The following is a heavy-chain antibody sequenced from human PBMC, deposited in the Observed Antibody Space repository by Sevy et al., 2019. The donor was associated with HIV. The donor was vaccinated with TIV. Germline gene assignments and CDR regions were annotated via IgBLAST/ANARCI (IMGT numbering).Heavy chain of an antibody. Sequence: GGSLRLSCAASGFTFSSYGMHWVRQAPGKGLEWVAVISYDGSNKYYADSVKGRFTISRDNSKNTLYLQMNGLRAEDTAVDYCAKDYSGSYYHFDYWGQGTLVTVSS. D-gene: IGHD1-26*01. CDR1: GFTFSSYG. CDR2: ISYDGSNK. CDR3: AKDYSGSYYHFDY. J-gene: IGHJ4*02. V-gene: IGHV3-30*18.